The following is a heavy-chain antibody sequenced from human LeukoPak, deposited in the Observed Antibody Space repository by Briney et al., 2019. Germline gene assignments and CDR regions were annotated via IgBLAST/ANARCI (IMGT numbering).Heavy chain of an antibody. J-gene: IGHJ4*02. CDR1: GFAFSTYA. D-gene: IGHD3-10*01. V-gene: IGHV3-23*01. Sequence: GGSLRLSCAASGFAFSTYAMTWVRQAPGKGLERVSAISGSGGDTYYADSVKGRFTISRDNSKYTLYLQMNSLRAEDTAVYHCAKDLGGGGGSGFPGYWGRGTLVTVSS. CDR2: ISGSGGDT. CDR3: AKDLGGGGGSGFPGY.